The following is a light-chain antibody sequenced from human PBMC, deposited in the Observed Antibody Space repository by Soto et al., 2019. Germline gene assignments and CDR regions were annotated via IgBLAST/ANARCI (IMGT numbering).Light chain of an antibody. CDR2: GNS. J-gene: IGLJ1*01. CDR3: QSYHRSLRGDV. V-gene: IGLV1-40*01. CDR1: SSNIGAGYD. Sequence: QSVLTQPPSVSGAPGQRVTISCTGSSSNIGAGYDVHWYQQLPGTAPKLLIYGNSNQPSGVPDRFSGSKSGTSASLAITGLQAENEADYNSQSYHRSLRGDVFGAGTKLTVL.